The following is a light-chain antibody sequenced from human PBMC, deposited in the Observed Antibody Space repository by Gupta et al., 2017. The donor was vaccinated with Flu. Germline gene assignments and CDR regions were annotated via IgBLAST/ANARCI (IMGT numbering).Light chain of an antibody. Sequence: QSVLTQPTSASATPGQRVTISCSRSSSNIGSNTVKWYQQLPGTAPNLLIHNNGQRPSGVPARFSGSKSGASASLAISGLQSEDEADYFCATWDASLNGWVFGGGTKLTVL. J-gene: IGLJ3*02. CDR2: NNG. CDR1: SSNIGSNT. CDR3: ATWDASLNGWV. V-gene: IGLV1-44*01.